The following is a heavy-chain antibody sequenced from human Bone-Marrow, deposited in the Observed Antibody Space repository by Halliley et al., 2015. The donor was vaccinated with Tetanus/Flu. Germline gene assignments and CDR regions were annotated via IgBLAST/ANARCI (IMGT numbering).Heavy chain of an antibody. V-gene: IGHV4-38-2*02. CDR2: IYQSGAT. CDR3: ARDLRYNSRGYDS. Sequence: TLSLTCRVSGYSIGNYVYWAWIRQSPGKGLEWIGSIYQSGATYYNPSLQSRVTLSVDTSKNQFSLKLTSVAAADAAVYYCARDLRYNSRGYDSWGQGTLVTVSS. J-gene: IGHJ4*02. D-gene: IGHD3-22*01. CDR1: GYSIGNYVY.